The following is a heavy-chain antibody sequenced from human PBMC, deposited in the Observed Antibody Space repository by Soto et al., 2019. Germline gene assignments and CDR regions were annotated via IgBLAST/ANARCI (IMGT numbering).Heavy chain of an antibody. CDR3: ARGASRHWLDP. J-gene: IGHJ5*02. CDR1: GYTFTGYY. Sequence: QVQLVQSGAEVKKPGASVKVSCKASGYTFTGYYMHWVRQAPGQGLEWMGWINPNSGGTNYAQKVQGWVTMTRDTAISTAYMELSRLRSDDTAGYYCARGASRHWLDPWGQGTLVPVSS. V-gene: IGHV1-2*04. CDR2: INPNSGGT.